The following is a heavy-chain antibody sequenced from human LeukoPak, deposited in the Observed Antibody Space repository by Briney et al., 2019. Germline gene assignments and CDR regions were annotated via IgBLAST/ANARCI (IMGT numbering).Heavy chain of an antibody. Sequence: GGSLRLSCAVSGFTFSSCSMNWVRQAPGKGLEWVSSISSSGSYIYYADSVKGRFTISRDNAKNSLYLQMNSLRAKDTAVYYCARDREPYCAGGTCYSTGDYWGQGTLVTVSS. V-gene: IGHV3-21*06. D-gene: IGHD2-15*01. CDR3: ARDREPYCAGGTCYSTGDY. CDR1: GFTFSSCS. J-gene: IGHJ4*02. CDR2: ISSSGSYI.